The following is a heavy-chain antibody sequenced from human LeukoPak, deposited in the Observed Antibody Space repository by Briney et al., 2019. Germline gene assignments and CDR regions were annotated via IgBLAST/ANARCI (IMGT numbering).Heavy chain of an antibody. Sequence: PGGSLRLSWAASGFTVSSNYMSWVRQAPGKGREWVANIKQDGSEKYYVDSVKGRFTISRDNAKNSLYLQMNSLRAEDTAVYYCARVYWELPGYAFDIWGQGTMVTVSS. CDR1: GFTVSSNY. D-gene: IGHD1-26*01. J-gene: IGHJ3*02. CDR2: IKQDGSEK. CDR3: ARVYWELPGYAFDI. V-gene: IGHV3-7*01.